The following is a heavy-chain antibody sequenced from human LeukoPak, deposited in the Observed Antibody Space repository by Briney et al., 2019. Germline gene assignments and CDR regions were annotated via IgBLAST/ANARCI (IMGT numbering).Heavy chain of an antibody. CDR2: INPNSGGT. D-gene: IGHD5-24*01. CDR3: ARDWRDGYNHILDY. CDR1: GYTFTGYY. V-gene: IGHV1-2*02. J-gene: IGHJ4*02. Sequence: ASVKVSCKASGYTFTGYYMHWVRQAPGQGLEWMGWINPNSGGTNYAQKFQGRVTMTRDTSISTAYMELSRLRSDDAAVYYCARDWRDGYNHILDYWGQGTLVTVSS.